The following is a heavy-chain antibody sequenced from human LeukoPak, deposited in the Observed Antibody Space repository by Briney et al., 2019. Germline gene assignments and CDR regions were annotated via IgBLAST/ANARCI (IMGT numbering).Heavy chain of an antibody. D-gene: IGHD5-12*01. J-gene: IGHJ4*02. CDR1: GFTFNTFG. Sequence: GGSLRLSCVASGFTFNTFGMNWVRQAPGKGLEWGSFLRYDGRNQYYADSVKGRFNISRDNPKNTVYVQMNSLRPEDTAVYYCAKDPVDGATSYYLDNWGQGTLVTVSS. V-gene: IGHV3-30*02. CDR2: LRYDGRNQ. CDR3: AKDPVDGATSYYLDN.